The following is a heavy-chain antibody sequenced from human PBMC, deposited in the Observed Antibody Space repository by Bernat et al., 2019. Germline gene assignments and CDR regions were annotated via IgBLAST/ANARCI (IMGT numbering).Heavy chain of an antibody. CDR1: GFTFSSYG. CDR3: ARDLSGRSGDFDI. CDR2: IRYDGSNK. J-gene: IGHJ3*02. D-gene: IGHD4-17*01. Sequence: QVQLVESGGGVVQPGRSLRISCAASGFTFSSYGMHWVRQAPGKGLEWVAVIRYDGSNKSYPDSVKGRFTISRDNSKNTLYLQMNSLRAEDTAVYYCARDLSGRSGDFDIWGQGTMVTVSS. V-gene: IGHV3-33*01.